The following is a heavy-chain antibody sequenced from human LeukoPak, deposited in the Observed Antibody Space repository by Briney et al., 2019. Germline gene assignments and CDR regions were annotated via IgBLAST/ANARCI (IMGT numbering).Heavy chain of an antibody. J-gene: IGHJ6*02. Sequence: GGSLRLSCAASGFTFSSYWMHWVRQAPGKGLVWVSRINSDGSSTSYADSVKGRFTISRDNAKNTLYLQMNSLRAEDTAVYYCARSYGSGSYYNYYGMDVWGQGTTVTVSS. D-gene: IGHD3-10*01. CDR2: INSDGSST. CDR3: ARSYGSGSYYNYYGMDV. CDR1: GFTFSSYW. V-gene: IGHV3-74*01.